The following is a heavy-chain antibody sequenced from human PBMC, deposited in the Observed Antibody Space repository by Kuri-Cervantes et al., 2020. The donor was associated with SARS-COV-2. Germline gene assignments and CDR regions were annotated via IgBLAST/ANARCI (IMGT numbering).Heavy chain of an antibody. V-gene: IGHV3-43D*03. CDR3: ASVRFFG. D-gene: IGHD3-3*01. CDR2: ISWDGGST. J-gene: IGHJ4*02. Sequence: GGSLRLSCAASGSTFDDCAMHWVRQAPGKGLEWVSLISWDGGSTYYADSVKGRFTISRDNAKNSLYLQMNSLRAEDTAVYYCASVRFFGWGQGTLVTVSS. CDR1: GSTFDDCA.